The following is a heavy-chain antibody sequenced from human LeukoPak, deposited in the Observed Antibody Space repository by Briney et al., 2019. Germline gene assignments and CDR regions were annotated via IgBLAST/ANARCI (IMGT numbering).Heavy chain of an antibody. CDR1: RFTFSSYA. CDR3: ARDAAYDSRGDY. D-gene: IGHD5-12*01. J-gene: IGHJ4*02. Sequence: GGSQRLPCPAYRFTFSSYAMSWVRQATGRVLQSVLAISGIGGNTYYADTVKGRFSISRDNAKNSLYLQMNSLRAEDTAVYYCARDAAYDSRGDYWGQGILVTVSS. V-gene: IGHV3-23*01. CDR2: ISGIGGNT.